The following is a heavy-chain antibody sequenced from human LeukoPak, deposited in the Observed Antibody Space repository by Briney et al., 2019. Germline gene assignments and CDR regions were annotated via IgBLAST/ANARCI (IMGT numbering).Heavy chain of an antibody. V-gene: IGHV3-74*01. CDR1: GFTLSSYW. CDR3: ARENSRGAFDI. CDR2: INSDGSST. D-gene: IGHD2/OR15-2a*01. Sequence: GGSLRLSCAASGFTLSSYWMRWVRQAPGKGLVWVSRINSDGSSTSYADSVKGRFTISRDNAKNTLYLQMNSLRAEDTAVYYCARENSRGAFDIWGQGTMVTVSS. J-gene: IGHJ3*02.